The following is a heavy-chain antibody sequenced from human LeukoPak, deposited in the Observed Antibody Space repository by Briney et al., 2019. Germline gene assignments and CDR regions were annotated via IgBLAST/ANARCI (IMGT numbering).Heavy chain of an antibody. Sequence: GGSLRLSCTASGFKFDDYGMTWVRQAPGKGLEWVSAISGSGGSTYYADSVKGRFTISRDNSKNTLYLQMNSLRAEDTAVYYCAKDRASMDVWGKGTTVTISS. V-gene: IGHV3-23*01. CDR2: ISGSGGST. J-gene: IGHJ6*03. CDR3: AKDRASMDV. CDR1: GFKFDDYG.